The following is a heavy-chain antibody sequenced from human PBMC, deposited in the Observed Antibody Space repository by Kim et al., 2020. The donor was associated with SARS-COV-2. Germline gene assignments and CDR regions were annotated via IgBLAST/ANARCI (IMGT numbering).Heavy chain of an antibody. CDR1: GFTFSSYG. D-gene: IGHD1-20*01. Sequence: GGSLRLSCAASGFTFSSYGMHWVRQAPGKGLEWVAVISYDGSNKYYADSVKGRFTISRDNSKNTLYLQMNSLRAEDTAVYYCAKKVSAFDYWGQGTLVTVSS. J-gene: IGHJ4*02. V-gene: IGHV3-30*18. CDR2: ISYDGSNK. CDR3: AKKVSAFDY.